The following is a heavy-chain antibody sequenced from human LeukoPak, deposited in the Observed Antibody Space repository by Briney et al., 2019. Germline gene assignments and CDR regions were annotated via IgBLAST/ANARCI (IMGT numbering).Heavy chain of an antibody. Sequence: GGSLRLSCAGSTFIFSNYAMHWVRQAPGKGLDWVAMISKHGIDKTYAESVKGRFTISREDSKQTLSLQMNSLRAEDTAVYYCARTYSTSFSDYWGQGTLVTVSS. CDR1: TFIFSNYA. J-gene: IGHJ4*02. D-gene: IGHD6-13*01. CDR3: ARTYSTSFSDY. CDR2: ISKHGIDK. V-gene: IGHV3-30*04.